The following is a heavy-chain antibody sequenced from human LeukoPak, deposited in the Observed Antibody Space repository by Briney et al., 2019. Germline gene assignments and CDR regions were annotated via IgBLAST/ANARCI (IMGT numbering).Heavy chain of an antibody. J-gene: IGHJ4*02. CDR2: ISSSSTM. Sequence: GGSLRLSCAASGFTFSNYNMNWVRQAPGKGLEWVSIISSSSTMHYADSVKGRFTISRDNIKSSLYLQMNSLRAEDTAVYYCARGSEWELLGSCDYWGQGTLVTVSS. CDR1: GFTFSNYN. V-gene: IGHV3-69-1*01. CDR3: ARGSEWELLGSCDY. D-gene: IGHD1-26*01.